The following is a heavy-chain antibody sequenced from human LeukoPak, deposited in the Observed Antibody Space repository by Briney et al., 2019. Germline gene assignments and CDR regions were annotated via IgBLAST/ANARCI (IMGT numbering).Heavy chain of an antibody. CDR3: ARDPGSCSGGSCSFYWYFDL. J-gene: IGHJ2*01. Sequence: SETLSLTCTVSGVSISSSYWSWIRQSPGKGLEWIGYISYRGTTKYNPSLKGRVTISMDTPNNQVSLNLNSVTAADTAFYYCARDPGSCSGGSCSFYWYFDLWGRGTLVSVSS. CDR2: ISYRGTT. CDR1: GVSISSSY. V-gene: IGHV4-59*01. D-gene: IGHD2-15*01.